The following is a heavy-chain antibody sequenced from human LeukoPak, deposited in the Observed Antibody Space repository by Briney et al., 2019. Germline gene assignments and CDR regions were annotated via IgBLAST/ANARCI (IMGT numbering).Heavy chain of an antibody. CDR2: ISYDGSNK. D-gene: IGHD3-22*01. J-gene: IGHJ4*02. CDR1: GFTFSSYA. V-gene: IGHV3-30*04. Sequence: GGSLRLSCAASGFTFSSYAMHWVRQAPGKGLEWVAVISYDGSNKYYADSVKGRFTISRDNSKNTLYLQMNSLRAEDTAVYYCAKEGPYDSSGYYARPGSFDYWGQGTLVTVSS. CDR3: AKEGPYDSSGYYARPGSFDY.